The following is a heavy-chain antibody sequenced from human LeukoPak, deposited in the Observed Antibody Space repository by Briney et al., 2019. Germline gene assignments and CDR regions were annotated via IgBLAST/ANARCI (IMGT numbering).Heavy chain of an antibody. Sequence: ASVKVSCKASGGTLSSYAISWVRQAPGQGLEWMGIINPSGGSTSYAQKFQGRVTMTRDTSTSTVYMELSSLRSEDTAVYYCARMSYGSGSRNHNYYYMDVWGKGTTVTISS. CDR3: ARMSYGSGSRNHNYYYMDV. J-gene: IGHJ6*03. V-gene: IGHV1-46*01. CDR2: INPSGGST. CDR1: GGTLSSYA. D-gene: IGHD3-10*01.